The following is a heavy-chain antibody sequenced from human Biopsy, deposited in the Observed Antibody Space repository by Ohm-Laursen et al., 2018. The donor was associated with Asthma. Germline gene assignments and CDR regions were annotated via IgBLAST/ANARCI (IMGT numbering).Heavy chain of an antibody. Sequence: SQTLSLTCSVSGGSISNGNYYWSWIRQPPGKGLEFIGTIYYGGSTYYSPSLKSRVAISVDTTKDQFSLRLRSVTAADTAVYYCARGWNCGGDCYSLDSWGQGTLVTVSS. CDR2: IYYGGST. V-gene: IGHV4-30-4*08. CDR1: GGSISNGNYY. J-gene: IGHJ4*02. D-gene: IGHD2-21*02. CDR3: ARGWNCGGDCYSLDS.